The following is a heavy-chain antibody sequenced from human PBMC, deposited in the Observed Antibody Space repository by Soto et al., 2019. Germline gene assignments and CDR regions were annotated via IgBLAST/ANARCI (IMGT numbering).Heavy chain of an antibody. J-gene: IGHJ5*02. CDR2: TYSGGTT. V-gene: IGHV3-66*01. Sequence: GGSLRLSCAASGFTVSSVHLVWVRQAPGKGLEWVSVTYSGGTTYYADSVKSRFTISRDNSKNTLYLQMTTLRADDTAVYYCARDGGYCSGGSCYSAVPWFDPWGQGTLVTVSS. CDR3: ARDGGYCSGGSCYSAVPWFDP. CDR1: GFTVSSVH. D-gene: IGHD2-15*01.